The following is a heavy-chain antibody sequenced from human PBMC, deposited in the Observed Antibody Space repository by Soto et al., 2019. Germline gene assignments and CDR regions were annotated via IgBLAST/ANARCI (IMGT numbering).Heavy chain of an antibody. CDR2: INPNSGGT. J-gene: IGHJ4*02. CDR3: ARGGSSSLDY. Sequence: QVQLVQSGAEVKKPGASVKVSCKASGYPFTGYYMHWVRQAPGQGPEWMGWINPNSGGTTYAQKFQGRVTVTRDTSISTAYMELSSLRSDDTAVYYCARGGSSSLDYWGQGTLVTVSS. D-gene: IGHD6-6*01. V-gene: IGHV1-2*02. CDR1: GYPFTGYY.